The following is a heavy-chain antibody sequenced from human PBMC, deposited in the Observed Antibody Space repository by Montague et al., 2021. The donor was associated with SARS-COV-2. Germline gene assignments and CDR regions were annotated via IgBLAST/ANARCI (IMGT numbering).Heavy chain of an antibody. V-gene: IGHV4-59*01. D-gene: IGHD6-19*01. CDR3: ARGEVAGPFDY. CDR1: GYSISNYY. J-gene: IGHJ4*02. Sequence: SETLSLTCSVSGYSISNYYWSWIRQPPGKGLEWLGYIFPSGTATYNASLRSRLTISVDTSTNQFSLKVTSVTTADTATYYCARGEVAGPFDYWGRGTLVTVSS. CDR2: IFPSGTA.